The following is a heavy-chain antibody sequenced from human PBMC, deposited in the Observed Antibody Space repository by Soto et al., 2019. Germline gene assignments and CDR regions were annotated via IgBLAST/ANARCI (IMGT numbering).Heavy chain of an antibody. J-gene: IGHJ6*02. CDR2: VDDSGST. Sequence: QVQLQESGPGLVKPSGTLSLTCAVSGASISGNYWSWIRQPPGKGLEWIGFVDDSGSTNYNPSLKSRVILSVETSKNQFSLKLRSVTAADTAVYYCAKDRTRIGGCSRLYYYGMDVWGQGTTVTVSS. CDR3: AKDRTRIGGCSRLYYYGMDV. V-gene: IGHV4-59*01. D-gene: IGHD2-2*01. CDR1: GASISGNY.